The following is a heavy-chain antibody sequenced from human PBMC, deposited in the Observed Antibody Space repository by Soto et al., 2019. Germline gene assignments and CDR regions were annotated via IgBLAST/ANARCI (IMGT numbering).Heavy chain of an antibody. CDR3: ARKSDSSPVPEADGV. CDR2: IYSNCDT. CDR1: GFSVGSNY. Sequence: EVQLVETGGGLIQPGGSLRLSCAASGFSVGSNYMTWVRQSPGKGLEWVSLIYSNCDTDYADSVKGRFSISRDNFKNTLYLQMNNLRAEDTAVYHCARKSDSSPVPEADGVWGRGTLVTVSS. D-gene: IGHD2-8*01. J-gene: IGHJ4*02. V-gene: IGHV3-53*02.